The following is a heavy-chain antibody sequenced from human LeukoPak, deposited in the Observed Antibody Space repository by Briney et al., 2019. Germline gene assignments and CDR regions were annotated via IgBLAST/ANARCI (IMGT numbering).Heavy chain of an antibody. V-gene: IGHV3-21*01. D-gene: IGHD5-12*01. CDR3: AREGYSGYEDGFYYYNGMDV. Sequence: PGGSLRLSCVAPGFTLSIHWMGWVRQAPGKGLEWVSSISSSSSYIYYADSGTGRFTISRDNAKNSLYLQMNGLRAEDTAVYYCAREGYSGYEDGFYYYNGMDVWGQGTTVTVAS. CDR1: GFTLSIHW. CDR2: ISSSSSYI. J-gene: IGHJ6*02.